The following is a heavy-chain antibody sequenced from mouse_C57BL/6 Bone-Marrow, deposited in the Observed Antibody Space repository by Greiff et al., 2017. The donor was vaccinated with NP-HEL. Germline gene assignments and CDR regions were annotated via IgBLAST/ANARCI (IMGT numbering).Heavy chain of an antibody. CDR1: GFTFSDYY. D-gene: IGHD2-1*01. CDR2: INYDGSST. Sequence: LVESEGGLVQPGSSMKLSCTASGFTFSDYYMAWVRQVPEKGLEWVANINYDGSSTYYMDSLKSRFIISRDNAKNILYLQMSSLKSEDTATYYCARDQGYYGNYGYFDVWGTGTTVTVSS. V-gene: IGHV5-16*01. J-gene: IGHJ1*03. CDR3: ARDQGYYGNYGYFDV.